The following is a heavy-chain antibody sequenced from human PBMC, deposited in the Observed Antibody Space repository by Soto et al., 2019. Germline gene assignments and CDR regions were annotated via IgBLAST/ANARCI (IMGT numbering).Heavy chain of an antibody. Sequence: SETLSLTCTVSGGSISSSSSYWGRIRPPPGQGLEWIGYIYYSGSTNYNPSLKSRVTISVDTSKNQFSLKLSSVTAADTAVYYCARVRGYDYLDYYYGMDVWGQGTTVTVS. CDR3: ARVRGYDYLDYYYGMDV. CDR2: IYYSGST. J-gene: IGHJ6*02. CDR1: GGSISSSSSY. D-gene: IGHD5-12*01. V-gene: IGHV4-61*05.